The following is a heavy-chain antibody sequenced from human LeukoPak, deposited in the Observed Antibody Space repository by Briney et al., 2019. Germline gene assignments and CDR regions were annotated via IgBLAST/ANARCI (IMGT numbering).Heavy chain of an antibody. Sequence: GRSLRLSCAASGFTFDDYAMHWVRQAPGKGLEWVSGISWNSGSIGYADSVKGRFTISRDNAKNSLYLQMNSLRAEDTALYYCAKDIWSGQLDAFDIWGQGTMVTVSS. V-gene: IGHV3-9*01. J-gene: IGHJ3*02. D-gene: IGHD3/OR15-3a*01. CDR3: AKDIWSGQLDAFDI. CDR1: GFTFDDYA. CDR2: ISWNSGSI.